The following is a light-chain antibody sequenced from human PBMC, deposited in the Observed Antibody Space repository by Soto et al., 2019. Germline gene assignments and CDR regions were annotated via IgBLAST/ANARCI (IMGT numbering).Light chain of an antibody. CDR2: DVS. CDR3: ASYTTRSTYV. CDR1: SSDEGGYSY. Sequence: QCAMNKPASASGSPGKSIAISCTGTSSDEGGYSYVSWYQQQPGKAPKLVISDVSNRPSGVSDRFSGSKSGNTASLTISGLQSEDEADYYCASYTTRSTYVFGTWTQLPVL. J-gene: IGLJ1*01. V-gene: IGLV2-14*01.